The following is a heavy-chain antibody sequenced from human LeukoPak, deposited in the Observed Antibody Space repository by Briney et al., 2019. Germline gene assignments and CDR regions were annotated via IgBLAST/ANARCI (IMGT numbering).Heavy chain of an antibody. Sequence: SVKVSCKASGGTFSSYAISWVRQAPGQGLEWMGRIIPILGIANYAQKFQGRVTITADKSTSTAYMELRSLRSDDTAVYYCARDIPNGEPPRDWGQGTLVTVSS. CDR2: IIPILGIA. J-gene: IGHJ4*02. CDR1: GGTFSSYA. CDR3: ARDIPNGEPPRD. D-gene: IGHD2-8*01. V-gene: IGHV1-69*04.